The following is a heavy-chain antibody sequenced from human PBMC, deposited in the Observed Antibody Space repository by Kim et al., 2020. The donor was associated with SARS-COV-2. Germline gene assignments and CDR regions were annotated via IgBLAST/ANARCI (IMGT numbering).Heavy chain of an antibody. CDR2: ISYDGSNK. Sequence: GGSLRLSCAASGFTFSSYGMHWVRQAPGKGLEWVAVISYDGSNKYYADSVKGRFTISRDNSKNTLYLQMNSLRAEDTAVYYCAKDSLYCSSTSCYPGDA. D-gene: IGHD2-2*01. CDR3: AKDSLYCSSTSCYPGDA. CDR1: GFTFSSYG. V-gene: IGHV3-30*18. J-gene: IGHJ3*01.